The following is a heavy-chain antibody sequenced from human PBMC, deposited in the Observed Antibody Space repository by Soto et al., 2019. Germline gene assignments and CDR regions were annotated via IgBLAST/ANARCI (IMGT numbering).Heavy chain of an antibody. CDR1: GYTFASYG. CDR3: AREGTCSSTSCPTYFSFGMDV. D-gene: IGHD2-2*01. J-gene: IGHJ6*02. CDR2: ISAYNGNT. V-gene: IGHV1-18*01. Sequence: QVQLVQSGAEVKKPGASVKVSCKASGYTFASYGISWVRQAPGQGLEWMGWISAYNGNTNYAQKLQGRVTMTTDTSTSTAYREVRSLRSDDTAVYYCAREGTCSSTSCPTYFSFGMDVWGQGTTVTVSS.